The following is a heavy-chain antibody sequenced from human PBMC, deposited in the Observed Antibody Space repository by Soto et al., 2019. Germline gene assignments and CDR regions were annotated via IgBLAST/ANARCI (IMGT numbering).Heavy chain of an antibody. V-gene: IGHV1-69*01. Sequence: QVQLVQSGAEVRKPGSSLKVSCKASGGTFSRHAISWVRQAPGQGLEWMGGIIPIFGTANHAQKFQGRVTIIADESTSTVYMELISLRSEETAMYYCARGWGYDSNDYYYAYWGQGTLVIVSS. J-gene: IGHJ4*02. CDR1: GGTFSRHA. CDR2: IIPIFGTA. D-gene: IGHD3-22*01. CDR3: ARGWGYDSNDYYYAY.